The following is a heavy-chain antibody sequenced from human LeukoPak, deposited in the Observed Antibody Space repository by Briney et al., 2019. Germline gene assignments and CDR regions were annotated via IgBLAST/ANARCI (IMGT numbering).Heavy chain of an antibody. V-gene: IGHV4-61*01. Sequence: SETLSLTCAVSGYSISSGYYWSWIRQPPAKGLEWIGYIYYSGSPNYNPSLKSRVTLSLDTSQNQFSLKLTSVTAADTAVYYCAYGGDAYKTGYWGQGTLVTVSS. CDR2: IYYSGSP. D-gene: IGHD5-24*01. CDR1: GYSISSGYY. CDR3: AYGGDAYKTGY. J-gene: IGHJ4*02.